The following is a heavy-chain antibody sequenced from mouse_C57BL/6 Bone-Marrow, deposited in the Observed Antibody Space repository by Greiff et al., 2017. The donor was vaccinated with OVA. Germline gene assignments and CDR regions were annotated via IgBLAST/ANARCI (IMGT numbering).Heavy chain of an antibody. Sequence: QVQLQQPGAELVMPGASVKLSCKASGYTFTSYWMHWVKQRPGQGLEWIGEIDPSDSYTNYNQKFKGKSTLTVDKSSSTAYMQLSSLTSEDSAVYYGAGPLLRREYYAMDYWGQGTSVTVSS. CDR3: AGPLLRREYYAMDY. D-gene: IGHD1-1*01. CDR1: GYTFTSYW. V-gene: IGHV1-69*01. CDR2: IDPSDSYT. J-gene: IGHJ4*01.